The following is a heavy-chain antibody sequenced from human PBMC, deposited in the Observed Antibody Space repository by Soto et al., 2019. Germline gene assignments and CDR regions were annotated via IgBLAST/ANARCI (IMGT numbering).Heavy chain of an antibody. CDR2: INHSGST. Sequence: SETLSLTCAVYGGSFSAYFWTWIRQPPGKGLEWIGEINHSGSTNHNPSLKSRVTISVDTSKNQFSLRLSSVTAADTAVYYCAKMRGGSYYFYYYGMDVWGQGTTVTVSS. V-gene: IGHV4-34*01. D-gene: IGHD1-26*01. CDR1: GGSFSAYF. J-gene: IGHJ6*02. CDR3: AKMRGGSYYFYYYGMDV.